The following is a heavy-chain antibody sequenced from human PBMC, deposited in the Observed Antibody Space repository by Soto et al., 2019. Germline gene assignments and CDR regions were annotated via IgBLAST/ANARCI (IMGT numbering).Heavy chain of an antibody. CDR2: IIPMFGTA. CDR3: ARVGLAHYYDSSGYYSPLDY. J-gene: IGHJ4*02. V-gene: IGHV1-69*13. CDR1: GDTFSSYA. Sequence: SVKVSCKASGDTFSSYAINWVRQAPGQGLEWMGGIIPMFGTANYAQKFKGRVTITAGESTSTVYMELSSLRSEDTAVYYCARVGLAHYYDSSGYYSPLDYWGQGTPVTVSS. D-gene: IGHD3-22*01.